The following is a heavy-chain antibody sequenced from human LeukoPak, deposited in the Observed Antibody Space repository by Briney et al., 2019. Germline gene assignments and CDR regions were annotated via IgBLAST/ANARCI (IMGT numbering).Heavy chain of an antibody. CDR2: IYSSGST. J-gene: IGHJ3*02. V-gene: IGHV4-59*12. CDR1: GGSIGSYY. CDR3: ARDYYDSSGYYN. D-gene: IGHD3-22*01. Sequence: SETLSLTCTVSGGSIGSYYWSWIRRPPGKGLEWIGYIYSSGSTNYNPSLKSRVTISVDTSKNQFSLKLSSVTAADTAVYYCARDYYDSSGYYNWGQGTMVTVSS.